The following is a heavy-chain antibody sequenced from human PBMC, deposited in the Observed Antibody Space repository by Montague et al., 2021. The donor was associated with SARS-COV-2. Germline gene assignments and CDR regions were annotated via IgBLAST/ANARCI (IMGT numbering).Heavy chain of an antibody. CDR3: ARDDGAAYSLSGDYNWFDP. CDR1: GGSMGSYY. Sequence: SETLSLTCTVSGGSMGSYYWSWIRQSAEKGLEWIGRTYPNKTTTYNPSFESRVTMSVDTSKNLFSLSVKSVTAADTAVYYCARDDGAAYSLSGDYNWFDPWGQGILVTVSS. D-gene: IGHD1-26*01. CDR2: TYPNKTT. V-gene: IGHV4-4*07. J-gene: IGHJ5*02.